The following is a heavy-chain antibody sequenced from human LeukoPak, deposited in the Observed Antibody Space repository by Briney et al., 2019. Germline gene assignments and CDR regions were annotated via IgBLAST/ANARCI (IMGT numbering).Heavy chain of an antibody. Sequence: GGSLRLSCAASGFTFSSYSMNWVRQAPGKGLEWVSSISSSSSYIYYADSVKGRFTISRDNAKNSLYLQMNSLRAEDTAVYYCARDQKGRDSSGDLDYWGQGTLVTVSS. J-gene: IGHJ4*02. CDR3: ARDQKGRDSSGDLDY. CDR1: GFTFSSYS. D-gene: IGHD6-19*01. CDR2: ISSSSSYI. V-gene: IGHV3-21*01.